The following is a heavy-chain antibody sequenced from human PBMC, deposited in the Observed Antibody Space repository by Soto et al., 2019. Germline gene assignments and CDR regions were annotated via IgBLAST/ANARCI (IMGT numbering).Heavy chain of an antibody. CDR2: ISAGGDGA. Sequence: EVQLLESGGGLVQPGGALRLSCAASGFTFSSHAMSWVRQAPGKGLAWVSSISAGGDGAYYADSVKGRFTISRANSNNTLYLQMNSLRTEDTAVYYCARDLWWYLHWGQGTLVTVSS. CDR3: ARDLWWYLH. CDR1: GFTFSSHA. J-gene: IGHJ4*02. V-gene: IGHV3-23*01. D-gene: IGHD2-15*01.